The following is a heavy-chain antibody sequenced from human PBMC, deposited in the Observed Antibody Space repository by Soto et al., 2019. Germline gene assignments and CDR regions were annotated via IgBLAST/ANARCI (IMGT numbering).Heavy chain of an antibody. CDR1: GGSISSYY. CDR3: ARGLAVAGLNYYGMDV. V-gene: IGHV4-4*07. Sequence: SETLSLTCTVSGGSISSYYWSWIRQPAGKGLEWTGRIYTSGSTNYNPSLKSRVTMSVDTSKNQFSLKLSSVTAADTAVYYCARGLAVAGLNYYGMDVWGQGTTVTVSS. D-gene: IGHD6-19*01. J-gene: IGHJ6*02. CDR2: IYTSGST.